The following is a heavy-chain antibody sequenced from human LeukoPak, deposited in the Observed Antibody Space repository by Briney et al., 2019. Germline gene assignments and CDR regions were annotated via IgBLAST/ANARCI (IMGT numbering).Heavy chain of an antibody. V-gene: IGHV5-51*01. CDR1: GYKFSDYW. J-gene: IGHJ5*02. D-gene: IGHD1-7*01. CDR3: ARFSASSLPKNLFDP. Sequence: GESLKISCTGSGYKFSDYWIGWMRQMPGRGLEWVGIIYPDDSETKYSPSFQGQVTISADKSINTAYLEWSSLKSSDTAIYYCARFSASSLPKNLFDPWGQGTLITVPS. CDR2: IYPDDSET.